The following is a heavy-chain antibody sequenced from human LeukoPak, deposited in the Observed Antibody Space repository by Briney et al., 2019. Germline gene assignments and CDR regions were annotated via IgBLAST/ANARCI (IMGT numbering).Heavy chain of an antibody. CDR2: ISGSGGST. V-gene: IGHV3-23*01. CDR1: GFTFSSYA. Sequence: GGSLRLSCAASGFTFSSYAMSWVRQAPGKGLEWVSAISGSGGSTYYADSVKGRFTISRDNSKNTLYLQMNSLRAEDTAVYYCAKTETYYDILTGYPPVVFDYWGQGTLVTVSS. D-gene: IGHD3-9*01. J-gene: IGHJ4*02. CDR3: AKTETYYDILTGYPPVVFDY.